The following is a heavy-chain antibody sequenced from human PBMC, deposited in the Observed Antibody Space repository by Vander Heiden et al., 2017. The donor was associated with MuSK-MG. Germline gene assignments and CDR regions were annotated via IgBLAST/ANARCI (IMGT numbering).Heavy chain of an antibody. CDR3: VRGGVWGISSNWFDS. J-gene: IGHJ5*01. CDR2: MTGRGGP. D-gene: IGHD7-27*01. CDR1: GFTFSSDD. V-gene: IGHV3-13*05. Sequence: EVRLVESGGGLAQPGGSLRLSCEASGFTFSSDDMHWVRQSSGKSLEWVSGMTGRGGPAYSDSVRGRFTIYRDIAKSSLYLQMSSLRADDTAIYYCVRGGVWGISSNWFDSWGQGALVTVSS.